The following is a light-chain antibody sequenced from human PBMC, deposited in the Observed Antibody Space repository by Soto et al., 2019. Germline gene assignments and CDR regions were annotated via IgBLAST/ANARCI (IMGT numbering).Light chain of an antibody. Sequence: EIVMTQSPATLSVSPGERATLSCRASQSVSSNLAWYQQKPGQAPRLLIYGASTRATGIPARFSGSGSGTEFTLTISSLQSEDFAVYYCQQYSASPRTFGPGTKVEIK. CDR3: QQYSASPRT. J-gene: IGKJ1*01. V-gene: IGKV3-15*01. CDR1: QSVSSN. CDR2: GAS.